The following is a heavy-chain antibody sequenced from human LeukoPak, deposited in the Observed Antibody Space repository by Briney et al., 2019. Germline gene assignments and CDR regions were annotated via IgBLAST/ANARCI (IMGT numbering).Heavy chain of an antibody. Sequence: SETLSLTCAVYGGSFSGYYWSWIRQPPGKGLEWIGEINHSGSTNYNPSLKSRVTISVDTSKNQFSLKLSSVAAADTAVYYCARVYGTIFGVSYWFDPWGQGTLVTVSS. D-gene: IGHD3-3*01. CDR3: ARVYGTIFGVSYWFDP. V-gene: IGHV4-34*01. CDR1: GGSFSGYY. J-gene: IGHJ5*02. CDR2: INHSGST.